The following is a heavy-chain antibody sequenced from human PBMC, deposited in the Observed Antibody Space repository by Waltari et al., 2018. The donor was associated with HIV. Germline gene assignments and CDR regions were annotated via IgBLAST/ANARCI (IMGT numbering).Heavy chain of an antibody. Sequence: QVQLQQWGAGLLKPSETLSLTCAVYGGSFSGYYWSWIRQPPGKGLEWIGEINHSGSTNYNPSLKSRVTISVDTSKNQFSLKLSSVTAADTAVYYCARGQGGPNPITFDYWGQGTLVTVSS. D-gene: IGHD3-16*01. J-gene: IGHJ4*02. CDR2: INHSGST. CDR3: ARGQGGPNPITFDY. V-gene: IGHV4-34*01. CDR1: GGSFSGYY.